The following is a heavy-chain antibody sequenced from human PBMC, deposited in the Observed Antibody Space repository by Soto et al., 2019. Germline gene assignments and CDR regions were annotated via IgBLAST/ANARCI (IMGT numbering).Heavy chain of an antibody. D-gene: IGHD6-13*01. CDR3: AREAYSSSWYINNWFDP. CDR1: GYTFTSYG. J-gene: IGHJ5*02. Sequence: ASVKVSCKASGYTFTSYGISWVRQAPGQGLEWMGWISAYNGNTNYAQKLQGRVTMTTDTSTSTAYMELRSLRSDDTAVYYCAREAYSSSWYINNWFDPWGQGTQVTVSS. CDR2: ISAYNGNT. V-gene: IGHV1-18*01.